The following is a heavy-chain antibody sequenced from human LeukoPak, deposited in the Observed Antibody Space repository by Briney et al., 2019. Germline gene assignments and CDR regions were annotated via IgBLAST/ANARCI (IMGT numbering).Heavy chain of an antibody. CDR2: IYYSGST. CDR3: ARAIGTSIFDY. Sequence: SETLSHTCTVSGGSISSSSYYWGWIRQPPGKGLEWIGSIYYSGSTYYNPSLKSRVTISVDTSKNQFSLKLSSVTAADTAVYYCARAIGTSIFDYWGQGPLVTVSS. J-gene: IGHJ4*02. V-gene: IGHV4-39*01. CDR1: GGSISSSSYY. D-gene: IGHD3-10*01.